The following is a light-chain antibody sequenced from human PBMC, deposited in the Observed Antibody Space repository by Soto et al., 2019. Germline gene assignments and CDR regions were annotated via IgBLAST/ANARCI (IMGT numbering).Light chain of an antibody. Sequence: QSVLTQPPSASGSPGQSVTISCAGTVSDVGGYNYVSWYQQHPGKVPQLMIYQVSKRPSGVPDRFSASKSDTTASLTISGLQAEDEGDYYCMSYAGGNRFVFGTGTKLTV. CDR3: MSYAGGNRFV. CDR2: QVS. J-gene: IGLJ1*01. V-gene: IGLV2-8*01. CDR1: VSDVGGYNY.